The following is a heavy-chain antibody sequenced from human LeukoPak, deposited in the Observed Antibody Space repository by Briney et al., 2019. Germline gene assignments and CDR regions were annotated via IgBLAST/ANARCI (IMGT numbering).Heavy chain of an antibody. V-gene: IGHV1-46*04. CDR3: ASRLQSGSPWYFDY. CDR1: GYTFTTSF. J-gene: IGHJ4*02. D-gene: IGHD1-26*01. Sequence: ASVKVSCKASGYTFTTSFMHWVRQAPGQGLEWVGISNPSGDTTSYAQQLQGRVTMTRDTSSSTGYMELSSLRSEDTAVYYCASRLQSGSPWYFDYWGQGTLVTVSS. CDR2: SNPSGDTT.